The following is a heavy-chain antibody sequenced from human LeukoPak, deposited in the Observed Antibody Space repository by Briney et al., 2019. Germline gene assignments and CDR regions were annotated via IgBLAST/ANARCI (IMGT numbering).Heavy chain of an antibody. D-gene: IGHD3-3*01. J-gene: IGHJ4*02. CDR1: GFTFSSYA. Sequence: GGSLRLSCAASGFTFSSYAMHWVRQAPGKGLEWVAVISYDGSNKYYADSVKGRFTIFRDNSKNTLYLQMNSLRAEDTAVYYCARASYDFWSGAFDYWGQGTLVTVSS. CDR3: ARASYDFWSGAFDY. CDR2: ISYDGSNK. V-gene: IGHV3-30-3*01.